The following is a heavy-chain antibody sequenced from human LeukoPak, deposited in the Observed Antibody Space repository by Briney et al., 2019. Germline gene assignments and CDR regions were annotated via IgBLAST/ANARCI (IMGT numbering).Heavy chain of an antibody. Sequence: SVRVSCKTSGYIFIGYYMHWVRQAPGQGLEWMGGIIPIFGTANYAQKSQGRVTITADKPTSTAYMELSSLRSEDTAVYYCASTVDTAMAPDYWGQGTLVTVSS. V-gene: IGHV1-69*06. CDR2: IIPIFGTA. J-gene: IGHJ4*02. D-gene: IGHD5-18*01. CDR1: GYIFIGYY. CDR3: ASTVDTAMAPDY.